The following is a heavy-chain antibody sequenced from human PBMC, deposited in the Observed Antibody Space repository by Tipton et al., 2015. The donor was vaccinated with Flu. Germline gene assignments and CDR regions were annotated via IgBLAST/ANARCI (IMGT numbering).Heavy chain of an antibody. Sequence: LRLSCSVSGGSISSYYWSWIRQPPGKGPEWIGYTHYSARSNYNPSFKSRLTISVDTSKNQFSLRLSSVTAADTAVYYCARHTGDSVRGVIDYWGQGTLVTVSS. D-gene: IGHD3-10*02. J-gene: IGHJ4*02. CDR2: THYSARS. CDR1: GGSISSYY. V-gene: IGHV4-59*08. CDR3: ARHTGDSVRGVIDY.